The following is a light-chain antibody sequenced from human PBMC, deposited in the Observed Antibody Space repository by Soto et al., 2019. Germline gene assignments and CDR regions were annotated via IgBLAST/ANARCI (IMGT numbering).Light chain of an antibody. CDR1: QRVSRH. CDR3: QQYSNWPLT. V-gene: IGKV3D-15*01. CDR2: GAS. Sequence: EIVLTQSPATLSLSPGERATLSCRASQRVSRHLAWFQQKPGHAPRLLMFGASTRATGMPARFSGRGSGTEFTLIISSLHSEDFEVYYCQQYSNWPLTFGGGNKVEIK. J-gene: IGKJ4*01.